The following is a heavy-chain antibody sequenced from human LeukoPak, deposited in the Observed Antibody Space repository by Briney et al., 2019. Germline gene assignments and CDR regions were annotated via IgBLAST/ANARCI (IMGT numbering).Heavy chain of an antibody. CDR2: ISSSGST. V-gene: IGHV4-61*02. CDR3: ARGIRGVMGNWFDP. J-gene: IGHJ5*02. CDR1: GDSISSGDYY. D-gene: IGHD3-10*01. Sequence: SETLSLTCTVSGDSISSGDYYWSWIRQPAGKGLEWIGRISSSGSTNYNPSLKSRVTISVDTSKNQFSLKLSSVTAADTAVYYCARGIRGVMGNWFDPWGQGTLVTVSS.